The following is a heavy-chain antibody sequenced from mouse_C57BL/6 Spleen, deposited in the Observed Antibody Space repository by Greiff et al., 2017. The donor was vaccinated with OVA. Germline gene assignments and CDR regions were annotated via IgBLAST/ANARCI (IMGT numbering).Heavy chain of an antibody. Sequence: QVQLQQPGAELVKPGASVKMSCKASGYTFTSYWITWVKQRPGQGLEWIGDIYPGSGSTNYNEKFKSKATLTVDTSSSTAYMQLSSLTSEDSAVYYCARTGDYYGSSSYAMDYWGQGTSVTVSS. CDR3: ARTGDYYGSSSYAMDY. V-gene: IGHV1-55*01. J-gene: IGHJ4*01. D-gene: IGHD1-1*01. CDR1: GYTFTSYW. CDR2: IYPGSGST.